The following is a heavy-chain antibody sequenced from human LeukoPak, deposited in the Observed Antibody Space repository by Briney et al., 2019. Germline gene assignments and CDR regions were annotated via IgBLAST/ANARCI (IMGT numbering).Heavy chain of an antibody. CDR3: ASLSGSLNY. J-gene: IGHJ4*02. CDR2: IIPILGIA. Sequence: ASVKVSCKASGGTFISYAISWVRQAPGQGLEWMGRIIPILGIANYAQKFQGRVTITADKYTSTAYMELSSLRSEDTAVYYCASLSGSLNYWGQGTLVTVSS. D-gene: IGHD1-26*01. CDR1: GGTFISYA. V-gene: IGHV1-69*04.